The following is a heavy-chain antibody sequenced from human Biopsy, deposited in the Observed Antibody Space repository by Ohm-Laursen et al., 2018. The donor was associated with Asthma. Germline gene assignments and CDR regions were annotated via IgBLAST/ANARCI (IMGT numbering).Heavy chain of an antibody. V-gene: IGHV4-59*01. CDR3: ARGMQWVIPHEFDL. J-gene: IGHJ3*01. CDR2: IYHSGGT. D-gene: IGHD6-19*01. CDR1: GGSISSSY. Sequence: SETLSLTCSVSGGSISSSYWSWIRQPPGKGLEWIGYIYHSGGTNYNPSLKSRVTMSVDTAKNQFSLKLSSVTAADTAVYYCARGMQWVIPHEFDLWGQGTMVTVSA.